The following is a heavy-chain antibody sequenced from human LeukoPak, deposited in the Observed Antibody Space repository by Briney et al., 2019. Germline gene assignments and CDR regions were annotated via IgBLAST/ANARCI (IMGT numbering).Heavy chain of an antibody. CDR3: ARLWDMITFGGVYFDY. CDR2: IRYDGSNK. Sequence: PGGSLRLSCAASGFTFSSYGMHWVRQAPGKGLEWVAFIRYDGSNKYYADSVKGRFTISRDNAKNSLYLQMNSLRAEDTAVYYCARLWDMITFGGVYFDYWGQGTLVTVSS. D-gene: IGHD3-16*01. V-gene: IGHV3-30*02. CDR1: GFTFSSYG. J-gene: IGHJ4*02.